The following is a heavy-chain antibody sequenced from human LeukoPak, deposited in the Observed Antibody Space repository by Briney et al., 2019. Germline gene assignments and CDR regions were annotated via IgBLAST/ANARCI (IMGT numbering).Heavy chain of an antibody. J-gene: IGHJ4*02. CDR1: GFTFSSCG. CDR2: ISGSGGTT. Sequence: GGSLRLSCAASGFTFSSCGMSWVRQAPGKGLEWVSAISGSGGTTYYADSVKGRFTISRDNSKNTLHLQMNSLRAEDTAVYYCAKDPVYYGSGSYFPDYWGQGTLVTVSS. D-gene: IGHD3-10*01. V-gene: IGHV3-23*01. CDR3: AKDPVYYGSGSYFPDY.